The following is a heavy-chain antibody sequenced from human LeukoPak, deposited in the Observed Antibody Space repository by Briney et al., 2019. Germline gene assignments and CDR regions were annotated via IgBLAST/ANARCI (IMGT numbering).Heavy chain of an antibody. D-gene: IGHD3-22*01. V-gene: IGHV3-11*04. CDR2: ISSSGSTI. CDR3: PTEHYDITY. CDR1: GFTFSDYY. J-gene: IGHJ4*02. Sequence: GGSLRLSCAASGFTFSDYYMSWIRQAPGKGLEWLSYISSSGSTIYYADSVKGRFTISRDNAKNSPYLQMNSLRSEDTAMYYRPTEHYDITYWGQGPLVTVS.